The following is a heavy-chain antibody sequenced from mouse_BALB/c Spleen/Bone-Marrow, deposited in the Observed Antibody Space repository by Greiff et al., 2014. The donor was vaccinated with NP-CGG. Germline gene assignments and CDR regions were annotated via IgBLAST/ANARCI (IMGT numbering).Heavy chain of an antibody. V-gene: IGHV1-7*01. J-gene: IGHJ4*01. Sequence: VQLQQSGAELAKPGASVKMSCKASGYTFTSHWMHWVKQRPGQGLEWIGYINPSTGHTEYDQKFKDKATLTADKSSSTAYVQRSSLTYEDAADYYCARGNGGAMDYWGQGTSVTASS. CDR2: INPSTGHT. CDR3: ARGNGGAMDY. CDR1: GYTFTSHW.